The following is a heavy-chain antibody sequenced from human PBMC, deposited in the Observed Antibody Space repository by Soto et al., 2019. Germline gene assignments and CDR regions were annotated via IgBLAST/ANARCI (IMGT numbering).Heavy chain of an antibody. CDR3: ARKLAARPTMSAHYYGMDV. Sequence: QVQLVQSGAEVKKPGSSVKVSCKASGGTFSSYAISWVRQAPGQGLEWMGGIIPIFGTANYAQKFQGRVTITADESTSTAYMELSSLRSEDTAVYYCARKLAARPTMSAHYYGMDVWGQGTTVTVSS. D-gene: IGHD6-6*01. J-gene: IGHJ6*02. CDR1: GGTFSSYA. CDR2: IIPIFGTA. V-gene: IGHV1-69*01.